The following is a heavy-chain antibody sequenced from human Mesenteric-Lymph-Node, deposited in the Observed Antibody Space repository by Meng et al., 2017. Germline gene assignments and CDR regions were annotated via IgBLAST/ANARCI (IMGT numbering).Heavy chain of an antibody. CDR2: INQHGNSK. Sequence: GESLKISCAASGFSFGSNWMTWVRQAPRKGLEYVATINQHGNSKYYVDSVKGRFTISRDNAKTSLYLQMDSLRADDTALYYCATVGDGYNFESRGSWGQGTLVTVSS. D-gene: IGHD1-1*01. CDR1: GFSFGSNW. CDR3: ATVGDGYNFESRGS. J-gene: IGHJ5*02. V-gene: IGHV3-7*01.